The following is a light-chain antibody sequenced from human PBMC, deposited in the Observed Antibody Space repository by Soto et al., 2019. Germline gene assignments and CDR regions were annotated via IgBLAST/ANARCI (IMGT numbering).Light chain of an antibody. V-gene: IGKV3-20*01. CDR1: QSVSSNY. Sequence: EIVLTRSPGTLSLSPGERASLSCRASQSVSSNYLAWYQQKPGQAPRLLIYGASSRATGIPDRFSGSGSGTDFTLTISRLEPEDFAVYYCQQYGSSRGITFGQGTRLEIK. CDR2: GAS. CDR3: QQYGSSRGIT. J-gene: IGKJ5*01.